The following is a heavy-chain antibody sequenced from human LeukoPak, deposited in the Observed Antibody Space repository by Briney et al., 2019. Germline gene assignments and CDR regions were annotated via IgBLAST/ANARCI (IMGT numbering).Heavy chain of an antibody. D-gene: IGHD6-13*01. CDR2: FHSGGDT. J-gene: IGHJ4*02. V-gene: IGHV3-66*01. Sequence: PGGSLRLSCAASGFTVSGDNMSWVRQSPAKGLEWVATFHSGGDTYYADSVKGRFTISRDNAKNSLYLQMNSLRAEDTAVYYCARDSGYSSSWYTRYYFDYWGQGTLVTVSS. CDR3: ARDSGYSSSWYTRYYFDY. CDR1: GFTVSGDN.